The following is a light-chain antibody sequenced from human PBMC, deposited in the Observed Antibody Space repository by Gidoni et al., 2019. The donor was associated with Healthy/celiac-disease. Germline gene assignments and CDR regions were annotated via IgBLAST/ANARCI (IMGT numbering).Light chain of an antibody. Sequence: EIALTQSPATLPLSPGERATLSCRASQSISSYSAWYQQKPGQAPRLLIYDAANRVTGIPARFSGGGSGTDFTLTISSLEPEDFAVYYCQQRSNWPPFTFGPGTKVDIK. CDR2: DAA. J-gene: IGKJ3*01. CDR3: QQRSNWPPFT. CDR1: QSISSY. V-gene: IGKV3-11*01.